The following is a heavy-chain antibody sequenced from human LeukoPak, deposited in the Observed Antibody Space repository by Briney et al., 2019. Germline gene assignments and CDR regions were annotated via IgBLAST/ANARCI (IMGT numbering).Heavy chain of an antibody. CDR3: AKEWYVGSPPDY. J-gene: IGHJ4*02. D-gene: IGHD3-10*01. Sequence: GGSLRLSCGVSGFVFSDYGMHWVRQAPGKGLEWVASIRFDGSNNYYADSVKGRFTISRDNSRNTLYLQMTSLRPEDTALYYCAKEWYVGSPPDYWGQGTQVTVSS. V-gene: IGHV3-30*02. CDR2: IRFDGSNN. CDR1: GFVFSDYG.